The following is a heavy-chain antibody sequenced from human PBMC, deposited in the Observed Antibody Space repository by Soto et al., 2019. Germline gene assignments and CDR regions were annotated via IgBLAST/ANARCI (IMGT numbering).Heavy chain of an antibody. CDR3: VKGYWKGDV. CDR2: ISGSGGSI. Sequence: EVQLLESGGGLVQPGGSLRLSCAASGFTFSTYAMNWVRQAPGNGLEWVSAISGSGGSIHYADYVKGRFTIARDNSKKTLSLQMNSLRDQDMAVYHFVKGYWKGDVWGQGTTVTVSS. V-gene: IGHV3-23*01. D-gene: IGHD1-1*01. J-gene: IGHJ6*02. CDR1: GFTFSTYA.